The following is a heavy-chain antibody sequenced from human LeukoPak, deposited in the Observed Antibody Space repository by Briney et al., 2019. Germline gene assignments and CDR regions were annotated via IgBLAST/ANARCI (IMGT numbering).Heavy chain of an antibody. Sequence: GASVKVSCKASGYTFTDHFMHWMRQAPGQGLEWVGEINPYNGVTKYARRFQGRFTLTRDTSINTAFMEVSRLTSDDTAVYYCARDYSLIDFDSWGQGTLVTVAS. CDR1: GYTFTDHF. V-gene: IGHV1-2*02. D-gene: IGHD2-21*01. J-gene: IGHJ4*02. CDR3: ARDYSLIDFDS. CDR2: INPYNGVT.